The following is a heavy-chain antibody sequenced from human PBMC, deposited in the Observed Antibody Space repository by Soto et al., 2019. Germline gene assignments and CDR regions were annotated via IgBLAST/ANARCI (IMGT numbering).Heavy chain of an antibody. CDR1: GGSINTVNSY. CDR3: ARDHTTCTGDMCYFAGHWFDQ. V-gene: IGHV4-31*03. J-gene: IGHJ5*02. CDR2: VFYTGIS. Sequence: SETLSLTCTVSGGSINTVNSYWSWIRQHPGRGLEWIGHVFYTGISYYNPSLKSRFSISLDTSKNQVSLKLASVTAADPAVYFCARDHTTCTGDMCYFAGHWFDQWGQGILVTVSS. D-gene: IGHD2-8*02.